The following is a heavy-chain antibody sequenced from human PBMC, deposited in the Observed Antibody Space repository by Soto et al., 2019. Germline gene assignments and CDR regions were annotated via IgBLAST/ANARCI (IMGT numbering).Heavy chain of an antibody. D-gene: IGHD2-2*01. CDR1: GGSISSGGYY. Sequence: QVQLQESGPGLVKPSQTLSLTCTVSGGSISSGGYYWSWIRQHPGKGLEWIGYIYYSGSTYYNPSLMSRVTISLDTSKNQFSLKLSSVTAADTAVYYCARYYCSSTTCYGVYWSQGTLVTVSS. V-gene: IGHV4-31*03. CDR3: ARYYCSSTTCYGVY. J-gene: IGHJ4*02. CDR2: IYYSGST.